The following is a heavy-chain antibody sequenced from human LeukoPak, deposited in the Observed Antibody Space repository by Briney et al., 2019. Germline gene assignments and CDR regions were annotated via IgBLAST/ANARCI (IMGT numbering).Heavy chain of an antibody. CDR1: GGSISSYY. Sequence: SETLSLTCTVSGGSISSYYWSWIRQPPGKGLEWIGYIYYSGSTNYNPSLKSRVTISVDTSKNQFSLKLSSVTAADTAVYYCARDGPSGYYDFWSPHAFDIWGQGTMVTVSS. CDR2: IYYSGST. D-gene: IGHD3-3*01. J-gene: IGHJ3*02. CDR3: ARDGPSGYYDFWSPHAFDI. V-gene: IGHV4-59*01.